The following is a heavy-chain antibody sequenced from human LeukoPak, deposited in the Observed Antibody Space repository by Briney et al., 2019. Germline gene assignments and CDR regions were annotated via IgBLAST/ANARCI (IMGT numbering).Heavy chain of an antibody. D-gene: IGHD6-13*01. J-gene: IGHJ5*02. CDR2: ISSNGGST. CDR1: GFTFSSYA. CDR3: ARGSSSLYKNWFDP. V-gene: IGHV3-64*01. Sequence: GGSLRLSCAASGFTFSSYAMHWVRQAPGKGLEYVSAISSNGGSTYYANSVKGRFTISRDNSKKTLYLQMGSLRAEDMAVYYCARGSSSLYKNWFDPWGQGALVTVSS.